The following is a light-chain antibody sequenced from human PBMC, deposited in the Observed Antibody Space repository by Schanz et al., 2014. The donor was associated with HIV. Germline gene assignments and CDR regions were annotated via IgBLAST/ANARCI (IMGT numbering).Light chain of an antibody. J-gene: IGLJ2*01. CDR3: SSYAGSNKHVI. CDR1: SSNFRSNA. Sequence: QSVLTQPPSASGTPGQRVTISCSGSSSNFRSNAVNWYQQLPGTAPRLVIYNTFHRPSGVPDRFSGSKSGNTASLTVSGLRAEDEADYYCSSYAGSNKHVIFGGGTKVTVL. V-gene: IGLV1-44*01. CDR2: NTF.